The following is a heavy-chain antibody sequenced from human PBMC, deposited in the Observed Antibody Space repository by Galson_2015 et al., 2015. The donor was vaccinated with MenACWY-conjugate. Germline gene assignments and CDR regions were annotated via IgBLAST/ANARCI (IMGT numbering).Heavy chain of an antibody. J-gene: IGHJ4*02. CDR3: ARDQQGYNSSLYRSFDY. CDR1: GFTFSKYG. D-gene: IGHD6-13*01. V-gene: IGHV3-30*03. Sequence: SLRLSCAASGFTFSKYGMHWVRQAPGKGLEWVAVTSYDGSKKYYADSVKGRFTTSRDNSKNTLYLQMNSLRDEDTAVYFCARDQQGYNSSLYRSFDYWGQGTLVTVSS. CDR2: TSYDGSKK.